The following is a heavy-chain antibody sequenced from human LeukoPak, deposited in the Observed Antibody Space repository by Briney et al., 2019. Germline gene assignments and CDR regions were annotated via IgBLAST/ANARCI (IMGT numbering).Heavy chain of an antibody. J-gene: IGHJ4*02. Sequence: PGGSLRLSCAASGFIFSSYAMTWVRQAPGRGLEWLSTISGSGTTTYYADSVKGRFTISRDNSKNTLYLQMNSLRAEDTAVYYCARARIQLWMGEFDYWGQGTLVTVSS. CDR1: GFIFSSYA. D-gene: IGHD5-18*01. CDR3: ARARIQLWMGEFDY. CDR2: ISGSGTTT. V-gene: IGHV3-23*01.